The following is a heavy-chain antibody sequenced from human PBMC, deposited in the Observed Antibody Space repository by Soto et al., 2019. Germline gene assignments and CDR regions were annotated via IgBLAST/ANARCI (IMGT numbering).Heavy chain of an antibody. J-gene: IGHJ6*03. CDR1: GFTFSSYA. CDR2: ISGSGGST. V-gene: IGHV3-23*01. Sequence: GGSLRLSCAASGFTFSSYAMSWVRQAPGKGLEWVSAISGSGGSTYYADSVKGRFTISRDNSKNTLYLQMNSLRAEDTAVYYCAKDKGIGYYSSGSDMDVWGKGTTVTVSS. D-gene: IGHD3-10*01. CDR3: AKDKGIGYYSSGSDMDV.